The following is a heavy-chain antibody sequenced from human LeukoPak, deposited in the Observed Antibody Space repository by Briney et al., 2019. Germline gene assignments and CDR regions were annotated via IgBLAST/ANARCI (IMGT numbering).Heavy chain of an antibody. CDR1: GGSISSGGYS. J-gene: IGHJ4*02. Sequence: PSETLSLTCAVSGGSISSGGYSWSWIRQPPGKGLEWIGYIYHGGSTYYNPSLKSRVTISVDRSKNQFSLKLSSVTAADTAVYYCAADYCSGGSCYYNYWGQGTLVTVSS. D-gene: IGHD2-15*01. V-gene: IGHV4-30-2*01. CDR3: AADYCSGGSCYYNY. CDR2: IYHGGST.